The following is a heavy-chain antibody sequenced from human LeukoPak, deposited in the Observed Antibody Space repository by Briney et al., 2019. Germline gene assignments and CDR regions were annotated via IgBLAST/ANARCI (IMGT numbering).Heavy chain of an antibody. CDR1: GFTFRSYG. Sequence: GGSLRLSCAASGFTFRSYGMHWVRQAPGKGLEWVALISFDGSNIHYADSVKGRFTISRDNFRNTLYLQMNSLRVEDTALYYCARDLPTKCRGDCPSDYWGQGTLVTVSS. J-gene: IGHJ4*02. V-gene: IGHV3-30*03. CDR2: ISFDGSNI. CDR3: ARDLPTKCRGDCPSDY. D-gene: IGHD2-21*02.